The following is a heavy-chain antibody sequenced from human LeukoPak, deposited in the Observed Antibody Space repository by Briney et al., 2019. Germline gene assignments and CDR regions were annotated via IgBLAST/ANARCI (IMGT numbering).Heavy chain of an antibody. V-gene: IGHV4-59*01. D-gene: IGHD3-3*01. CDR3: ARGYDFWSGYYPPYFDY. Sequence: SETLSLTCTVSGGSISIYYWSWIRQPPGKGLEWIGYIYYSGSTNYNPSLKSRVTISVDTSKNQFSLKLSSVTAADTAVYYCARGYDFWSGYYPPYFDYWGQGTLVTVSS. CDR2: IYYSGST. J-gene: IGHJ4*02. CDR1: GGSISIYY.